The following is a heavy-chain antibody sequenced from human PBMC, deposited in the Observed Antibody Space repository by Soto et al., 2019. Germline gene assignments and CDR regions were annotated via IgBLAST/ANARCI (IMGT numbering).Heavy chain of an antibody. Sequence: QMQLVQSGAEVKKPGASVKVSCKASGYTFTTYYIHWVRQAPGQGLEWMGIINPSGGTTSYAQEFKGRVTMTSDTSTSTVYMELSSLRSEDTAVYYCASSLQQLVLVYWGQGTLATVSS. J-gene: IGHJ4*02. CDR3: ASSLQQLVLVY. CDR1: GYTFTTYY. D-gene: IGHD6-13*01. V-gene: IGHV1-46*01. CDR2: INPSGGTT.